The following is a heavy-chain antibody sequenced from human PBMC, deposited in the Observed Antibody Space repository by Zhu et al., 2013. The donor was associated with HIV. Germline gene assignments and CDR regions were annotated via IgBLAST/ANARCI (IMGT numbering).Heavy chain of an antibody. J-gene: IGHJ5*02. D-gene: IGHD4-17*01. Sequence: EVQLLESGGGLVQPGGSLRLSCAASGFTFSSYAMSWVRQAPGKGLEWVSAISGSGGSTYYADSVKGRFTISRDNSKNTLYLQMNSLRAEDTAVYYCAKDRDYGDYGSRPGGWYNWFDPWGQGTLVTVSS. CDR3: AKDRDYGDYGSRPGGWYNWFDP. CDR1: GFTFSSYA. CDR2: ISGSGGST. V-gene: IGHV3-23*01.